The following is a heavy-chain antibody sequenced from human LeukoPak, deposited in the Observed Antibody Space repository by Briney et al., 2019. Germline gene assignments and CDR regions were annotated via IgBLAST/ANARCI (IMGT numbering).Heavy chain of an antibody. CDR1: GFTFSSYA. V-gene: IGHV3-30-3*01. Sequence: GGSLRLSCAASGFTFSSYAMHWVRQAPGKGLGWVAVISYDGSNKYYADSVKGRFTISRDNSKNTLYLQMNSLRGEDTAVYYCARDLTTGAPDYFDYWGQGTLVTVSS. D-gene: IGHD1-1*01. CDR3: ARDLTTGAPDYFDY. CDR2: ISYDGSNK. J-gene: IGHJ4*02.